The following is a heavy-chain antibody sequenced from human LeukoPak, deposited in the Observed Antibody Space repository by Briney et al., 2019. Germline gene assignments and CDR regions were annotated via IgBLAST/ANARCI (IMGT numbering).Heavy chain of an antibody. Sequence: EASVKVSCKVSGYTLTELSMHWVRQAPGQGLEWMGWINPNSGGTNYAQKFQGRVTMTRDTSISTAYMELSRLRSDDTAVYYCARDHWFDPWGQGTLVTVSS. CDR1: GYTLTELS. CDR3: ARDHWFDP. V-gene: IGHV1-2*02. CDR2: INPNSGGT. J-gene: IGHJ5*02.